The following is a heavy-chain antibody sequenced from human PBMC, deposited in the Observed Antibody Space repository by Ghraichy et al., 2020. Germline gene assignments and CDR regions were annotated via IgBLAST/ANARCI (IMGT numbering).Heavy chain of an antibody. D-gene: IGHD3-22*01. CDR1: GASIGSRGYY. Sequence: SQTLSLTCNVSGASIGSRGYYWGWIRQPPGKALEWIGSIFYTGSTYYNPSLTSRLTLSVDTSRNQFSFKLTSVTAADTAVYYCVSPKDRSGSFYKSWGPGTLVTVSS. V-gene: IGHV4-39*01. J-gene: IGHJ1*01. CDR3: VSPKDRSGSFYKS. CDR2: IFYTGST.